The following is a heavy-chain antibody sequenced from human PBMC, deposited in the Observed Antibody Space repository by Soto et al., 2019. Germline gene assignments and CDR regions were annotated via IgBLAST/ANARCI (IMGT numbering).Heavy chain of an antibody. D-gene: IGHD1-26*01. V-gene: IGHV3-30*18. CDR2: ISYDGSNK. CDR1: GFTFSSYG. J-gene: IGHJ6*02. CDR3: AKDVVVGATTGLGDYYYYYGMDV. Sequence: GGSMRLSCAASGFTFSSYGMHWVHQAPGKRLEKVAVISYDGSNKYYADSVKGRFTISRDNSKNTLYLQMNSLRAEDTAVYYCAKDVVVGATTGLGDYYYYYGMDVWGQGTTVTVSS.